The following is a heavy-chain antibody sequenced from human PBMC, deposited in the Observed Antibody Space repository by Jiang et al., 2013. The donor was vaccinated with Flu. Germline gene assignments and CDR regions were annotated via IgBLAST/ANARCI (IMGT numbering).Heavy chain of an antibody. CDR1: GDSVTTTHY. D-gene: IGHD6-13*01. Sequence: PGLVKPSETLSLTCIVSGDSVTTTHYWTWIRQSPGRGLEWIGCIHYSGTTNYNPSLKSRLTISVDTSRNQFSLYLSSVTAADTALYYCARDKYRSAAAVRRVTGMDVWGQGTTVTVSS. CDR2: IHYSGTT. CDR3: ARDKYRSAAAVRRVTGMDV. V-gene: IGHV4-59*02. J-gene: IGHJ6*02.